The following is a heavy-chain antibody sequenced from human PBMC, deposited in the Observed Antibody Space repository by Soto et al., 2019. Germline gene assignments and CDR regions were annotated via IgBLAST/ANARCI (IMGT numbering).Heavy chain of an antibody. CDR1: GGSISSSSYY. D-gene: IGHD3-10*01. Sequence: SETLSLTCTVSGGSISSSSYYWGWIRQPPGKGLEWIGSIYYSGSTYYNPSLKSRVTISVDTSKNQFSLKLSSVTAADTAVYYCARQFAPWFGVTYYYYGMDVWGQGTTVTVSS. CDR2: IYYSGST. CDR3: ARQFAPWFGVTYYYYGMDV. J-gene: IGHJ6*02. V-gene: IGHV4-39*01.